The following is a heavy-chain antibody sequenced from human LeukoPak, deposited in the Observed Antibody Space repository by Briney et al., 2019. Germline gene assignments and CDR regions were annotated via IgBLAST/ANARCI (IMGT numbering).Heavy chain of an antibody. D-gene: IGHD4-23*01. CDR1: GFYFSNYW. CDR3: ARGLSYGGPPLY. CDR2: INADGSPA. J-gene: IGHJ4*02. V-gene: IGHV3-74*01. Sequence: GGSLRLSCAASGFYFSNYWMHWVRQVPGKGLVWLSRINADGSPAGYADSVKGRFTISRDNAKNTLFLQMNSLRVEDTAVYYCARGLSYGGPPLYWGQGTLVTVSS.